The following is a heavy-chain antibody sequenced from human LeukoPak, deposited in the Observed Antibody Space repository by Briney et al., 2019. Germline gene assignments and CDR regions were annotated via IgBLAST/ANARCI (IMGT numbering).Heavy chain of an antibody. J-gene: IGHJ6*02. V-gene: IGHV3-33*01. D-gene: IGHD3-22*01. CDR1: GFTFSSYG. CDR3: ARGERKNYDSSGYYYYGMDV. Sequence: GRSLRLSCAASGFTFSSYGMHWVRQAPGKGLEWVAVIWYDGSNKYYADSAKGRFTISRDNSKNTLYLQVNSLRAEDTAVYYCARGERKNYDSSGYYYYGMDVWGQGTTVTVSS. CDR2: IWYDGSNK.